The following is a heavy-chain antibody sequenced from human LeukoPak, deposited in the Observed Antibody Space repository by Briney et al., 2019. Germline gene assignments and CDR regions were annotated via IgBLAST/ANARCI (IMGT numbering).Heavy chain of an antibody. J-gene: IGHJ4*02. Sequence: PGGSLRLSCAVSGFTFSSYAMYWVRQAPGKGLEYVSAISSNGGSTYYANSVKGRFTISRDNSKNTLYLQMNSLRAEDTAVYYCAKDSPNSKYYYDSSGYYFAAHDYWGQGTLVTVSS. CDR2: ISSNGGST. CDR3: AKDSPNSKYYYDSSGYYFAAHDY. V-gene: IGHV3-64*01. CDR1: GFTFSSYA. D-gene: IGHD3-22*01.